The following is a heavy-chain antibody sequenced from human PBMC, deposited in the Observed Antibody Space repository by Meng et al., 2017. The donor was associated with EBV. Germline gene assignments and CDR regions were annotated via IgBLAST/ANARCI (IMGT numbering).Heavy chain of an antibody. D-gene: IGHD1-26*01. CDR1: GSSLSTGGVG. V-gene: IGHV2-5*02. Sequence: QITLKGSVPPLVKPPQYPPSPRPFSGSSLSTGGVGWGWTRQPPGKPLEGLSFIYWDDNNRNSPFLKSRLTITKDTSKNQVVLTMTNMDPVDTATYYCAHSRVGATEFDYWGQGTLVTVSS. CDR2: IYWDDNN. J-gene: IGHJ4*02. CDR3: AHSRVGATEFDY.